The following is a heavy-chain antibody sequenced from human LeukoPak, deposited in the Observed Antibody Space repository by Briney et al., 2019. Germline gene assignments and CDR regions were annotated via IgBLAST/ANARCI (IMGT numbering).Heavy chain of an antibody. J-gene: IGHJ4*02. D-gene: IGHD1-26*01. CDR1: GFTVSSYG. CDR3: AKDKYSIVGASLFDY. V-gene: IGHV3-23*01. CDR2: ISGSGGST. Sequence: GGSLRLSCAASGFTVSSYGMSWVRQAPGKGLEWVSAISGSGGSTYYADSVKGRFTISRDNSKNTLYLQMNSLRAEDTAVYYCAKDKYSIVGASLFDYWGQGTLVTVSS.